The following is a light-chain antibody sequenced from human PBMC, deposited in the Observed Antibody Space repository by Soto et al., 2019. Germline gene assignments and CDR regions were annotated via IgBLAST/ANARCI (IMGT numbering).Light chain of an antibody. Sequence: EIVMTQSPATLSVSPGERATLSCRASQSVNSNLAWYQQRPGQAPRLLIHGASTRAPGISAGFSGSGSGTEFTLTISSLQSEDFAVYYCQQYYLWPWTFGQGTRVQIK. CDR1: QSVNSN. CDR3: QQYYLWPWT. V-gene: IGKV3-15*01. CDR2: GAS. J-gene: IGKJ1*01.